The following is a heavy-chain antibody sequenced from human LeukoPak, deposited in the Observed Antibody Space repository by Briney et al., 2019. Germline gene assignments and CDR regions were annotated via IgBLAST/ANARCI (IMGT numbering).Heavy chain of an antibody. V-gene: IGHV3-23*01. Sequence: GGSLRLSCAASGFTFSSYAMSWVRQAPGKGLEWVSAISGSGGSPYYADSVKGRFTISRDNSKNTQYLQMNSLRAEDTAVYYCAKEAFVVVVAASESDWFDPWGQGTLVTVSS. CDR1: GFTFSSYA. CDR3: AKEAFVVVVAASESDWFDP. CDR2: ISGSGGSP. D-gene: IGHD2-15*01. J-gene: IGHJ5*02.